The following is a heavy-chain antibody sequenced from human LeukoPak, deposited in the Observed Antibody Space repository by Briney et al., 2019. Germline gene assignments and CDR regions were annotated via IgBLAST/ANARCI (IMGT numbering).Heavy chain of an antibody. V-gene: IGHV3-74*01. J-gene: IGHJ5*02. CDR3: ARDYDYGGNWFDP. CDR1: GFTFSSSW. D-gene: IGHD4-23*01. Sequence: QPGGSLRLSCAASGFTFSSSWMHWVRQAPGKGLVWVSRINSYGSSTSYADSVKGRFTISRDNAKNTLYLQMNSLRAEDTAVYYCARDYDYGGNWFDPCGQGTLVTVSS. CDR2: INSYGSST.